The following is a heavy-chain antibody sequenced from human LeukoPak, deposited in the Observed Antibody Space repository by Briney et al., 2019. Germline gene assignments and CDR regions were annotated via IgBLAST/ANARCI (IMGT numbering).Heavy chain of an antibody. CDR3: ARVVVHYDFWSGYVFYYYMDV. CDR2: IYYSGST. V-gene: IGHV4-39*07. Sequence: SETLSLTCTVSGGSISSSSYYWGWIRQPPGKGLEGIGSIYYSGSTYYNPSLKSRVTISVDTSKNQFSLKLSSVTAADTAVYYCARVVVHYDFWSGYVFYYYMDVWGKGTTVTVSS. CDR1: GGSISSSSYY. D-gene: IGHD3-3*01. J-gene: IGHJ6*03.